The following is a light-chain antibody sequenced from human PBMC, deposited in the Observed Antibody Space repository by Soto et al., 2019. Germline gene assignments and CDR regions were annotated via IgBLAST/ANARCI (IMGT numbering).Light chain of an antibody. CDR3: QQSYSTPLT. Sequence: DIQMTQSPSSLSVSVGDRVTITCRASQSISSYLNWYQQKPGKAPKLLIYAASSLQSGVPSRFSGCGSGTDFTLTISSLQPEDFATYYCQQSYSTPLTFGGGTKVEIK. CDR1: QSISSY. J-gene: IGKJ4*01. CDR2: AAS. V-gene: IGKV1-39*01.